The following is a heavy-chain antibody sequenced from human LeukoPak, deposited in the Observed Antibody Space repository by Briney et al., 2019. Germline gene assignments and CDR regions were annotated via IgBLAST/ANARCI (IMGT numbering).Heavy chain of an antibody. CDR3: AKQILRNGGVIVFDY. CDR2: ISASGHAT. Sequence: GGSLRLSCAASGFTFSSYAMSWVRQAPGKGLEAPGKGLEWVSTISASGHATYYPDSVRGRFTISRDSSKNTLYLQMNSLRAEDTAVYYCAKQILRNGGVIVFDYWGQGTLVTVSS. J-gene: IGHJ4*02. D-gene: IGHD3-16*02. V-gene: IGHV3-23*01. CDR1: GFTFSSYA.